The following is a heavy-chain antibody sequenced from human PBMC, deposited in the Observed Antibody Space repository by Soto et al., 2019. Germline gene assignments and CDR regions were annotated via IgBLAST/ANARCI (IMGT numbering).Heavy chain of an antibody. CDR2: IKSKTDGGTT. Sequence: GGSLRLSCAASGFTLSNAWKSWVRQAPGKGLEWVGRIKSKTDGGTTDYAAPVKGRFTISRDDSNNTLYLQMNSLKTEDTAVYYCTTDLPAYYYDSSGPRRSDYWGQGTLVTVSS. CDR1: GFTLSNAW. CDR3: TTDLPAYYYDSSGPRRSDY. V-gene: IGHV3-15*01. D-gene: IGHD3-22*01. J-gene: IGHJ4*02.